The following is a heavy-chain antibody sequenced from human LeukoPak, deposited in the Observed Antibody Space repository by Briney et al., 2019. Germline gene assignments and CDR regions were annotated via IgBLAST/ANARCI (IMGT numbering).Heavy chain of an antibody. CDR2: ISWDGGST. D-gene: IGHD4-17*01. J-gene: IGHJ4*02. V-gene: IGHV3-43*01. CDR3: AKDSKYYGDYSFDY. Sequence: GGSLRLSCAASGFTFDDYTMHWVRQAPGKGLEWVSIISWDGGSTYYADSVKGRFTISRDNSKNSLYLQMNSLRTEDTALYYCAKDSKYYGDYSFDYWGQGTLVTVSS. CDR1: GFTFDDYT.